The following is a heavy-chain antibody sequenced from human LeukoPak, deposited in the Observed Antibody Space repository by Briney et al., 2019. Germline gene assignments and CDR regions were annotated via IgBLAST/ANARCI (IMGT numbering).Heavy chain of an antibody. CDR3: AKDRVVTTSLNY. Sequence: PGGPLRLSCAASGFTFNSYGMHGVRQAPAKGLAGVAFIRYDGSNKYYADSVKGRFTISRDNSKNTLYLQMNSLRAEDTAVYYCAKDRVVTTSLNYWGQGTLVTVSS. J-gene: IGHJ4*01. D-gene: IGHD4-23*01. CDR2: IRYDGSNK. V-gene: IGHV3-30*02. CDR1: GFTFNSYG.